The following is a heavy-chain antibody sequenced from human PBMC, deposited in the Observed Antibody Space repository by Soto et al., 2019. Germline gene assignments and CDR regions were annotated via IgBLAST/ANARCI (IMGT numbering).Heavy chain of an antibody. CDR3: AKIDYGGYVPIDY. Sequence: EVQLVESGGGLVQPGGSLRVFCAASGFTFSRHWMSWVRQAPGKGLEWVANIKEDGSATYYMDSVRGRFTIARDNARNSMYLQMNSLRAEDTAVYYCAKIDYGGYVPIDYWGQGTLVTVSS. D-gene: IGHD4-17*01. V-gene: IGHV3-7*05. J-gene: IGHJ4*02. CDR1: GFTFSRHW. CDR2: IKEDGSAT.